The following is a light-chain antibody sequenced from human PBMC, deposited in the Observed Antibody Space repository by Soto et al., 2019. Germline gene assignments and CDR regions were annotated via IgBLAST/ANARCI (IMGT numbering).Light chain of an antibody. J-gene: IGLJ2*01. V-gene: IGLV1-51*01. CDR2: DNY. CDR1: NSNIGNKY. CDR3: CAYVRSNALL. Sequence: QSVLTQPPSLSAAPGQKVTISCSGSNSNIGNKYVSWYQLLPGAAPKLLIYDNYKRPSGIPDRFSGSQSGTSATLGITGLQTGDEADYYCCAYVRSNALLFGGGTQLTVL.